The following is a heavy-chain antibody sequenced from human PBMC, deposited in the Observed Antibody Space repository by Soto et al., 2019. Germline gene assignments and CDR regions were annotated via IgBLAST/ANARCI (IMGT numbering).Heavy chain of an antibody. Sequence: SETLSLTCTVSGGSISSYYWSWIRQPPGKGLEWIGYIYYSGSTNYNPSLKSRVTISVDTSKNQFSLKLSSVTAADTAVYYCAKGRRQAGICDYWGQGTLVTVSS. D-gene: IGHD6-13*01. CDR2: IYYSGST. CDR1: GGSISSYY. V-gene: IGHV4-59*01. CDR3: AKGRRQAGICDY. J-gene: IGHJ4*02.